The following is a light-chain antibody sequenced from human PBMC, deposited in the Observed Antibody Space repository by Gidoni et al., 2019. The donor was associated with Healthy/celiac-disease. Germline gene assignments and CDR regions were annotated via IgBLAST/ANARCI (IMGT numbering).Light chain of an antibody. CDR3: QQYNNWXXWT. Sequence: EIVITKSPATVSVSPWERATLSCRASQSVSRNLDWYQQKPGQAPRLLIDGASTRATGIPARFSGSWVGTEFTLTISSLQSEDFAVYYCQQYNNWXXWTFGQXTKVEXK. CDR1: QSVSRN. J-gene: IGKJ1*01. V-gene: IGKV3-15*01. CDR2: GAS.